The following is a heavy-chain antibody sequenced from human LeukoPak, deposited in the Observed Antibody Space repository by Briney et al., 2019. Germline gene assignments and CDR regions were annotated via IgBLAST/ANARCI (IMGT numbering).Heavy chain of an antibody. CDR2: ISSSSSYI. CDR1: GFTFSSYS. V-gene: IGHV3-21*01. D-gene: IGHD1-7*01. CDR3: ARCATPNYVPDY. J-gene: IGHJ4*02. Sequence: GGSLRLSCAASGFTFSSYSMNWVRHAPGKGLEWVSSISSSSSYIYYADSVTGRFTISRHNAKNSLYLHMNSLRAEDTAVYSCARCATPNYVPDYWGQGTLVTVSS.